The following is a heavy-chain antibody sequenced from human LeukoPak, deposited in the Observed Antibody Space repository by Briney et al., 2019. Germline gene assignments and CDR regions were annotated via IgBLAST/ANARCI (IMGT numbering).Heavy chain of an antibody. CDR3: ARDIDTAMVLGFDY. V-gene: IGHV3-30-3*01. Sequence: GGSLRLSCAAPGFTFSRYAMHWVRQAPGKGLDWMAVISHDGSDKYYTDSVKGRFTISRDNSKNTLYLQMNSLRAEDTAVYYCARDIDTAMVLGFDYWGQGTLVTVSS. J-gene: IGHJ4*02. CDR1: GFTFSRYA. CDR2: ISHDGSDK. D-gene: IGHD5-18*01.